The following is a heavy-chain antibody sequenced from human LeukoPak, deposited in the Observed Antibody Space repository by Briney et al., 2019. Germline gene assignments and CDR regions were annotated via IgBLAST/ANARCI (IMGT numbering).Heavy chain of an antibody. V-gene: IGHV4-39*07. CDR2: IYYSGNT. J-gene: IGHJ6*03. CDR1: GGSINSSSYY. CDR3: ASTDSSSWENYYYYYMDV. Sequence: SETLSLTCTVSGGSINSSSYYWGWIRQPPGKGLEWMGSIYYSGNTYYNPSLKSRVTISVDTSKNQFSLKLSSVTAADTAVYYCASTDSSSWENYYYYYMDVWGKGTTVTVSS. D-gene: IGHD6-13*01.